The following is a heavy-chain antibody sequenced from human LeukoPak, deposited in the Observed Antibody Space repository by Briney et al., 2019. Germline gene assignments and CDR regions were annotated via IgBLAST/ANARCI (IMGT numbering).Heavy chain of an antibody. Sequence: SQTLSLTCTVSGGSISSADFYWNWVRQPPGKGLESIGPIYYTGTSQYNPPLKSRITISLDMFKNQFSLKLSSVTAADTAVYYCARDPHRERGTSNVFDIWGQGTMVTVSS. D-gene: IGHD1-14*01. V-gene: IGHV4-30-4*08. CDR2: IYYTGTS. J-gene: IGHJ3*02. CDR1: GGSISSADFY. CDR3: ARDPHRERGTSNVFDI.